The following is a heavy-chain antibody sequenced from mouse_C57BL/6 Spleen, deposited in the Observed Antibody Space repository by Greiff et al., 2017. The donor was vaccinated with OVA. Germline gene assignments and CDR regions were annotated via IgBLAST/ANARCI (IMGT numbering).Heavy chain of an antibody. Sequence: EVHLVESGGDLVKPGGSLKLSCAASGFTFSSYGMSWVRQTPDKRLEWVATISSGGSYTYYPDSVKGRFTISRDNAKNTLYLQMSSLKSEDTAMYYCARREMDYWGQGTSVTVSS. CDR2: ISSGGSYT. CDR3: ARREMDY. V-gene: IGHV5-6*01. CDR1: GFTFSSYG. J-gene: IGHJ4*01.